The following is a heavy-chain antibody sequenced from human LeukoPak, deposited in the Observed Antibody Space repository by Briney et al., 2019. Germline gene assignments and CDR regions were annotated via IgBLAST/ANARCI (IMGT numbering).Heavy chain of an antibody. V-gene: IGHV4-4*09. D-gene: IGHD3-10*01. Sequence: PSDTLSLTCDVSGGSMSDHYWSWIRQPPGMTLEGIGYIYATGTTNYNPSLKGRVTISLDTSKNHLSLRLRSVTAADAALYYCARHFRKDYPDSGSSQYFHYIDVWGKGTTVTVSS. CDR3: ARHFRKDYPDSGSSQYFHYIDV. CDR1: GGSMSDHY. J-gene: IGHJ6*03. CDR2: IYATGTT.